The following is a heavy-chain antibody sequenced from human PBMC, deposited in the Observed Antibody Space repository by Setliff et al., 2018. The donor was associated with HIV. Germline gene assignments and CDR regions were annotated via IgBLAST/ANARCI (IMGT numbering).Heavy chain of an antibody. CDR2: INTETGNP. CDR3: ARVGSYWSTFDY. J-gene: IGHJ4*02. V-gene: IGHV7-4-1*02. D-gene: IGHD1-26*01. CDR1: GYTFTTYG. Sequence: ASVTVSCKASGYTFTTYGISWVRQAPGQGFEWMGWINTETGNPRYAQGFRGRFVVSLDTSVSTTYLQINSLKAEDTAMYYCARVGSYWSTFDYWGQGALVTVSS.